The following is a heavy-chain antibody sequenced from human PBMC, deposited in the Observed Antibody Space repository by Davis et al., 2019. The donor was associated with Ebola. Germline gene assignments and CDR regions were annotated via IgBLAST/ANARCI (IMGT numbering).Heavy chain of an antibody. CDR2: IKQDGSEK. V-gene: IGHV3-7*01. Sequence: GESLKISCAASGFTFSSYAMSWVRQAPGKGLEWVANIKQDGSEKYYVDSVKGRFTISRDNAKNSLYLQMNSLRAEDTAVYYCARDFGYYDSSGYYYWYYGMDVWGQGTTVTVSS. CDR3: ARDFGYYDSSGYYYWYYGMDV. D-gene: IGHD3-22*01. CDR1: GFTFSSYA. J-gene: IGHJ6*02.